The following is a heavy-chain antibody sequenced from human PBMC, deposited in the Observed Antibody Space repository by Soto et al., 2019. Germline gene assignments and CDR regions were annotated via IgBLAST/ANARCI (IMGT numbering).Heavy chain of an antibody. CDR1: GYTFTSYD. J-gene: IGHJ5*02. Sequence: ASVKVSCKASGYTFTSYDINWVRQATGQGLEWMGWMNPNSGNTGYAQKFQGRVTMTRNTSISTAYMELSSLRSEDTAVYYCARGGYCTNGVCYRTLDNWFDPWGQGTLVTVS. V-gene: IGHV1-8*01. CDR2: MNPNSGNT. CDR3: ARGGYCTNGVCYRTLDNWFDP. D-gene: IGHD2-8*01.